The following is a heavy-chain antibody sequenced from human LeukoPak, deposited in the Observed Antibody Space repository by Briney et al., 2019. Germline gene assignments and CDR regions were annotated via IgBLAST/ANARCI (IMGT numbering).Heavy chain of an antibody. V-gene: IGHV3-23*01. J-gene: IGHJ6*03. CDR2: ISGSGGST. CDR1: GFTFSSYA. D-gene: IGHD2-8*01. Sequence: PGGSLRLSCAASGFTFSSYAMSWVRQAPGKGLEWVSAISGSGGSTYYADSVKGRFTISRDNSKNTLYLQMNSLRAEDTAVYYCAEGGNGNYYYYMDVWGKGTTVTVSS. CDR3: AEGGNGNYYYYMDV.